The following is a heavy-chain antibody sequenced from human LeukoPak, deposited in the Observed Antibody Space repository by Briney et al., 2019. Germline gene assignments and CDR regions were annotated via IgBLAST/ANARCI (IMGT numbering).Heavy chain of an antibody. V-gene: IGHV3-53*01. Sequence: GGSLRLSCAASGFTVSSNYMSWVRQAPGKGLEWVSVIYSGGSTYYADSVKGRFTISRDNSKNTLYLQMNSLRAEDTAVYYCARLSGYSSSWYADWGQGTLVTVSS. CDR3: ARLSGYSSSWYAD. J-gene: IGHJ4*02. CDR2: IYSGGST. CDR1: GFTVSSNY. D-gene: IGHD6-13*01.